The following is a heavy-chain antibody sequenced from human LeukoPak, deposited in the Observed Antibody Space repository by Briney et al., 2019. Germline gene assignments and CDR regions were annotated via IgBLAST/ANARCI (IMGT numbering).Heavy chain of an antibody. CDR3: AREIYGRFDY. V-gene: IGHV1-18*01. CDR1: GYTFTSYG. CDR2: INPYNGNT. J-gene: IGHJ4*02. D-gene: IGHD4-17*01. Sequence: GASVKVSCKASGYTFTSYGISWVRQAPGQGPECMGWINPYNGNTNYALKVQGRVTMTTDTSTSTAYFELRSLRSDDTAIYYCAREIYGRFDYWGQGTLVTVSS.